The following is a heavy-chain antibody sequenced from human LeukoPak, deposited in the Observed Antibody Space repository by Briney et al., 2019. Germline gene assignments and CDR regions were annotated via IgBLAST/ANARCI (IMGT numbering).Heavy chain of an antibody. V-gene: IGHV3-30*03. CDR3: ASPMGRGYSYGYFDY. D-gene: IGHD5-18*01. Sequence: PGGSLRLSCAASGFTFSSYGMHWVRQAPGKGLEWVAVISYDGSNKYYADSVKGRFTISRDNSKNTLYLQMNSLRAEDTAVYYCASPMGRGYSYGYFDYWGQGTLVTVSS. CDR1: GFTFSSYG. J-gene: IGHJ4*02. CDR2: ISYDGSNK.